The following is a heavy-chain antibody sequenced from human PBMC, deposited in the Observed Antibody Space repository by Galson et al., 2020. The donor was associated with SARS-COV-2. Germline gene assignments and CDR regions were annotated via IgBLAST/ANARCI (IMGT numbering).Heavy chain of an antibody. CDR1: GYTLTELS. CDR3: ATGPVVAAPTYGYCYGMDV. V-gene: IGHV1-24*01. Sequence: ASVKVSCKVSGYTLTELSMHWVRQAPGKGREWMGGVDPEEGETSYAQKFQGRVTMTEDTSTDTAYMELSSLRSEDTAVYYCATGPVVAAPTYGYCYGMDVWGQGTTVPVSS. J-gene: IGHJ6*02. D-gene: IGHD2-15*01. CDR2: VDPEEGET.